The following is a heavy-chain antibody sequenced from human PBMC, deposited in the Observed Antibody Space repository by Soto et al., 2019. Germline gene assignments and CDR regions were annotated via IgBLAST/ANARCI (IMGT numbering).Heavy chain of an antibody. CDR2: LYRGGSA. V-gene: IGHV3-53*02. CDR1: GFSVSDNY. D-gene: IGHD2-2*01. Sequence: EVQLVETGGGLIQPGGSLRLSCAASGFSVSDNYMSWVRQAPGKGLEWVSTLYRGGSAYYADPVKGRFTISRDNSNNILYLQMNSLRDEDTAIYYCARCIVVVPPAVRFYYCMDVWGQGTTVTVSS. J-gene: IGHJ6*02. CDR3: ARCIVVVPPAVRFYYCMDV.